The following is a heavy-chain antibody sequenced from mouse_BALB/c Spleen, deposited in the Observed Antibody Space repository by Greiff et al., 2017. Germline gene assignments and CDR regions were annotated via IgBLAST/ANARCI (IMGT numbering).Heavy chain of an antibody. V-gene: IGHV1S81*02. Sequence: QVQLQQPGAELVKPGASVKLSCKASGYTFTSYYMYWVKQRPGQGLEWIGGINPSNGGTNFNEKFKSKATLTVDKSSSTAYMQHSSLTSEDSAVYYCTRDDYFYWYFDVWGAGTTVTVSS. CDR1: GYTFTSYY. CDR2: INPSNGGT. J-gene: IGHJ1*01. CDR3: TRDDYFYWYFDV. D-gene: IGHD2-4*01.